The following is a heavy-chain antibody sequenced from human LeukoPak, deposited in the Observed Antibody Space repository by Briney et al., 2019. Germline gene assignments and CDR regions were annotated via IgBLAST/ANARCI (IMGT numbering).Heavy chain of an antibody. D-gene: IGHD1-26*01. CDR2: IYYSGST. J-gene: IGHJ4*02. CDR1: GGSISSYY. Sequence: SETLSLTCTVSGGSISSYYWSWIRQPPGKGLEWIGYIYYSGSTNYNPSLKRRVTVSLDTSRDQFSLKLSSVTAADTALYYCARQGSSHGGFDYWGQGTLVTVSS. CDR3: ARQGSSHGGFDY. V-gene: IGHV4-59*01.